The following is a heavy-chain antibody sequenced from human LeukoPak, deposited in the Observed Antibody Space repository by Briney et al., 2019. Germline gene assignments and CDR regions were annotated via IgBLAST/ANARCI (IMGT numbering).Heavy chain of an antibody. CDR1: GVSISSYY. Sequence: SETLSLTCTVSGVSISSYYWSWIRQPPGKGLEWIGYIYYSGSTNYNPSLKSRVTISVDTSKNQFSLKLSSVTAADTAVYYCARDLSSSSSPYFDYWGQGTLVTVSS. V-gene: IGHV4-59*01. CDR2: IYYSGST. D-gene: IGHD6-13*01. CDR3: ARDLSSSSSPYFDY. J-gene: IGHJ4*02.